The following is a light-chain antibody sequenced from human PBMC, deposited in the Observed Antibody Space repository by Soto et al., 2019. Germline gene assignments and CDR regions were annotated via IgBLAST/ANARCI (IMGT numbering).Light chain of an antibody. Sequence: EVLMTQSPATLSVSPGERVTFSCRASQSVTTNLAWYQHKPGQSPRLLISDASTGASGIPPRFSGSGSGTEGTLNIDRLQSADGEVYDGQQYDRWPVTFGGGTKVDNK. V-gene: IGKV3-15*01. CDR3: QQYDRWPVT. J-gene: IGKJ4*01. CDR2: DAS. CDR1: QSVTTN.